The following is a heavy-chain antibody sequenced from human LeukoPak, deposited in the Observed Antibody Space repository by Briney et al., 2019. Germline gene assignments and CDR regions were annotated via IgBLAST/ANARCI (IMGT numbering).Heavy chain of an antibody. J-gene: IGHJ6*03. CDR3: ARVFFPDIVVVPAAISYYMDV. V-gene: IGHV1-2*02. CDR1: GYTFTGYY. D-gene: IGHD2-2*01. Sequence: ASVKVSCKASGYTFTGYYMHWVRQAPGQGLEWTGWINPNSGGTNYAQKFQGGVTMTRDTSISTAYMELSRLRSDDTAVYHCARVFFPDIVVVPAAISYYMDVWGKGTTVTVSS. CDR2: INPNSGGT.